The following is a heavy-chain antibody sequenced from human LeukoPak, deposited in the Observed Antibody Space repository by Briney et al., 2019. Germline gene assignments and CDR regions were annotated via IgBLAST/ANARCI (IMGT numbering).Heavy chain of an antibody. V-gene: IGHV3-23*01. Sequence: SGGSLRLSCAASGFTFSSYAMRWVRQARGRGLEWVSAISGRGGSTYYADSVKGRFTISRDNSKNTLYLQMNSLRAEDTAVYYCAKDILAYCGGDCYDAEYFQHWGQGTLVTVSS. D-gene: IGHD2-21*02. J-gene: IGHJ1*01. CDR1: GFTFSSYA. CDR2: ISGRGGST. CDR3: AKDILAYCGGDCYDAEYFQH.